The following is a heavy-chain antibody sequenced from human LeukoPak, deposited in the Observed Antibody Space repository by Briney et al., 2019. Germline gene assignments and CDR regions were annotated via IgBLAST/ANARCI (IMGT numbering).Heavy chain of an antibody. Sequence: GGSLRLSCAASGFTFSSYSMNWVRQAPGKGLEWDSSISPSSNYIYYADSVKGRFTISRDNAKTSLYLQMNSLRAEDTAVYYCARDLRHPVGGTSYWGQGTLVTVSS. CDR1: GFTFSSYS. CDR3: ARDLRHPVGGTSY. J-gene: IGHJ4*02. CDR2: ISPSSNYI. V-gene: IGHV3-21*01. D-gene: IGHD4-23*01.